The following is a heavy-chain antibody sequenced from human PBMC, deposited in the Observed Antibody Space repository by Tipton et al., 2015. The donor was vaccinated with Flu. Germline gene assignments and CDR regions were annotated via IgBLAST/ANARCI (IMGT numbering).Heavy chain of an antibody. CDR2: INPDGSGK. D-gene: IGHD2-15*01. J-gene: IGHJ4*02. CDR3: SRDAGWSFDY. CDR1: GFSFSNYW. V-gene: IGHV3-7*01. Sequence: SLRLSCAVSGFSFSNYWMTWVRQAPGKGLEWVAKINPDGSGKSYVDSVKGRFTISRDNAKNSLDLQMDSLRAADTAVYYCSRDAGWSFDYWGQGSLVTVSP.